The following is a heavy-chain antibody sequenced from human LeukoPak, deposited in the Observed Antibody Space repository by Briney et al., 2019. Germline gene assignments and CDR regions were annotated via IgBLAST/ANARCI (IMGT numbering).Heavy chain of an antibody. CDR2: THTSGST. D-gene: IGHD5-12*01. CDR3: ARIGYDRAF. J-gene: IGHJ1*01. CDR1: GGSISSGSYY. Sequence: SSQTLSLTCTVSGGSISSGSYYWSWIRQPAGKGLEWIGRTHTSGSTNYNPSLKSRVTISVDTSKNQFSLRLTSVTAADTAVYYCARIGYDRAFWGQGTLVTVSS. V-gene: IGHV4-61*02.